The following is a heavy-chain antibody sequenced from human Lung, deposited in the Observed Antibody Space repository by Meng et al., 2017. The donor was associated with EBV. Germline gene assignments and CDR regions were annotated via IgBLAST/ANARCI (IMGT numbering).Heavy chain of an antibody. CDR1: GFTFSSYA. Sequence: VQVLGAGGVFVQPGGSLRRSCAAFGFTFSSYAMSWVRQAPGKGLEWVSAISGSGGSTYYADSVKGRFTISRDNSKNTLYLQMNSLRAEDTAVYYCAKDHRGGGSWGQGTLVTVS. CDR2: ISGSGGST. J-gene: IGHJ5*02. CDR3: AKDHRGGGS. V-gene: IGHV3-23*01. D-gene: IGHD2-21*01.